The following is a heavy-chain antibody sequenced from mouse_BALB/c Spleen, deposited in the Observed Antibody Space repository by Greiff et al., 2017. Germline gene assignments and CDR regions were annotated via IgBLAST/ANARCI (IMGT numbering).Heavy chain of an antibody. Sequence: EVMLVESGGGLVKPGGSLKLSCAASGFTFSSYAMSWVRQSPEKRLEWVAEISSGGSYTYYPDTVTGRFTISRDNAKNTLYLEMSSLRSEDTAMYYCARNYGISFDYWGQGTTLTVSS. V-gene: IGHV5-9-4*01. CDR2: ISSGGSYT. CDR3: ARNYGISFDY. D-gene: IGHD2-1*01. CDR1: GFTFSSYA. J-gene: IGHJ2*01.